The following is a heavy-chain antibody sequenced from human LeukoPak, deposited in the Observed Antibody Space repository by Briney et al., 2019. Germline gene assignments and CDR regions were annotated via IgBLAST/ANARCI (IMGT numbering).Heavy chain of an antibody. J-gene: IGHJ4*02. V-gene: IGHV4-39*01. Sequence: SETLSLTCTVSGGSISSSSYYWGWIRQPPGKGLEWIGSIYYSGSTYYNPSLKSRVTISVDTSKNQFSLKLSFVTAADTAVYYCARQVGFSDFWSGHEFDYWGQGTLVTVSS. CDR3: ARQVGFSDFWSGHEFDY. CDR1: GGSISSSSYY. D-gene: IGHD3-3*01. CDR2: IYYSGST.